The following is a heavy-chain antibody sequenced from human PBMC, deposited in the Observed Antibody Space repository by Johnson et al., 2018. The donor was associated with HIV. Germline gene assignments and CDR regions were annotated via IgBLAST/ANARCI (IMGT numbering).Heavy chain of an antibody. CDR3: AKGFRIAAAGGDDGFDI. J-gene: IGHJ3*02. CDR2: IHGGGSI. Sequence: VQLVESGGGLVRPGGSLRLSCAASEFSVSGNYMTWVRQAPGKGLEWVSVIHGGGSIYYEDSVKGRLSISRDNSKNTVYLQMNSLRVEDTAIYYCAKGFRIAAAGGDDGFDIWGQGTMVTVSS. D-gene: IGHD6-13*01. V-gene: IGHV3-66*01. CDR1: EFSVSGNY.